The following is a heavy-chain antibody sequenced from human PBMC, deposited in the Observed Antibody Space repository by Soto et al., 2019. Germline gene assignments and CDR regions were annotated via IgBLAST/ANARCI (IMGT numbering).Heavy chain of an antibody. V-gene: IGHV4-59*01. Sequence: TLSLTCTVSGGSISSYYWSWIRQRPGKGLEWIGYIYYSGSTNYNPSLKSRVTISVDTAKIQFSLKLRSVTAAYTSLYYCARQTKHSRVTIFGVVTDHFAYGGQGTLVTVSS. D-gene: IGHD3-3*01. J-gene: IGHJ4*02. CDR2: IYYSGST. CDR3: ARQTKHSRVTIFGVVTDHFAY. CDR1: GGSISSYY.